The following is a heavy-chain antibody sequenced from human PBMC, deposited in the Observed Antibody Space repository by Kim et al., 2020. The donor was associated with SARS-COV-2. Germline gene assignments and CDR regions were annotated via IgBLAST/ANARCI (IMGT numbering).Heavy chain of an antibody. Sequence: GGSLRLSCAASGFTFSSYAMHWVRQAPGKGLEWVAVISYDGSNKYYADSVKGRFTISRDNSKNTLYLQMNSLRAEDTAVYYCARDDEYYDYVWGSYLGSGMDVWGQGTTVTVSS. CDR3: ARDDEYYDYVWGSYLGSGMDV. D-gene: IGHD3-16*01. V-gene: IGHV3-30-3*01. CDR2: ISYDGSNK. CDR1: GFTFSSYA. J-gene: IGHJ6*02.